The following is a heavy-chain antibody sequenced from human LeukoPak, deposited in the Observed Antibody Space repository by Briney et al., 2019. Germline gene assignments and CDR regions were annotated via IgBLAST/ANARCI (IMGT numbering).Heavy chain of an antibody. V-gene: IGHV4-59*08. CDR1: GASISSYY. CDR3: ARHFSTDPFDY. D-gene: IGHD2-2*01. Sequence: PSETLSLTCTVSGASISSYYWSWIRQPHGKGLEWIGYIYYRGSTNYNPSLKSRVTISADTPKHQFSLKLNSVTAADTAVYYCARHFSTDPFDYWGQGTPVTVSS. CDR2: IYYRGST. J-gene: IGHJ4*02.